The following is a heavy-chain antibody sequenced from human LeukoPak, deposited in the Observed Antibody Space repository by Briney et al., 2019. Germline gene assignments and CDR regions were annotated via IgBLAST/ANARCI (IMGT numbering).Heavy chain of an antibody. Sequence: GRSLRLFCAASGLPFSTYAMHWVREATGKGLEWVAFIWPAGSKKYYADSVKGQFAISQENSKNTVYLQMNDLRPEDTALYFCAKISSTAESNFDYWGQGTLLTVSS. J-gene: IGHJ4*02. CDR1: GLPFSTYA. CDR3: AKISSTAESNFDY. D-gene: IGHD2/OR15-2a*01. V-gene: IGHV3-33*06. CDR2: IWPAGSKK.